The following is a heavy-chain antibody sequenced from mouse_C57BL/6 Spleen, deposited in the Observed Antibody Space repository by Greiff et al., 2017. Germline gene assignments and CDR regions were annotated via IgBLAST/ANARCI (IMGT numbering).Heavy chain of an antibody. Sequence: QVQLQQSGAELVRPGASVTLSCKASGYTFTDYEMHWVKQTPVHGLEWIGAIDPETGGTAYNQKFKGKAILTANKSSSTAYMELRSLTSEDSAVYYGTRSHLDDWGKGTTLTVSS. V-gene: IGHV1-15*01. CDR2: IDPETGGT. CDR3: TRSHLDD. CDR1: GYTFTDYE. J-gene: IGHJ2*01.